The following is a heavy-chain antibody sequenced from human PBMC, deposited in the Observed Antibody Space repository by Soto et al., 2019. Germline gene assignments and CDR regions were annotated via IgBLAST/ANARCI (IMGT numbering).Heavy chain of an antibody. Sequence: PSETLSLTCTVSGGSISSYYWSLIRQPAGKGLEWMWRIYTSGSINYNPSLKSRVTMSVDTSKNQFSLKMSCLTATDTAVHYYARNLVLPAAPGVFLDAFDIWRQVTIINVAS. CDR2: IYTSGSI. CDR1: GGSISSYY. V-gene: IGHV4-4*07. J-gene: IGHJ3*02. CDR3: ARNLVLPAAPGVFLDAFDI. D-gene: IGHD2-2*01.